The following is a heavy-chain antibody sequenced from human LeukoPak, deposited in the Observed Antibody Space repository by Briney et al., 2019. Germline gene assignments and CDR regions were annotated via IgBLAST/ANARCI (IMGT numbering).Heavy chain of an antibody. D-gene: IGHD3-22*01. CDR1: GGSIGSYY. CDR3: ARRTYFYDSSGYYFDY. J-gene: IGHJ4*02. Sequence: SETLSLTCTVSGGSIGSYYWSWIRQPPGKGLEWIGYIYYSGSTNYNPSLKSRVTISVDTSKNQFSLKLSSVTAADTAVYYCARRTYFYDSSGYYFDYWGQGTLVTVSS. CDR2: IYYSGST. V-gene: IGHV4-59*01.